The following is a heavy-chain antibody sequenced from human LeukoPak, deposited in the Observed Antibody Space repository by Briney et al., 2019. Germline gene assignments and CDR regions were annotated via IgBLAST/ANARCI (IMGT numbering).Heavy chain of an antibody. CDR3: ARMTGGWYDFDY. J-gene: IGHJ4*02. V-gene: IGHV3-21*01. Sequence: GGSLRLSCAASGFTFSSYSMNWVRQAPGKGLEWVSSISSSSSYIYYADSVKGRFTISRDNAKNSLYLQMNSLRAEDTAVYYCARMTGGWYDFDYWGQGTLVTVSS. D-gene: IGHD6-19*01. CDR2: ISSSSSYI. CDR1: GFTFSSYS.